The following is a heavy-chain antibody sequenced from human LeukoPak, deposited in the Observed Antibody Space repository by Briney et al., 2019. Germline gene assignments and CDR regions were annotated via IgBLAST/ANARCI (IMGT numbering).Heavy chain of an antibody. CDR1: GGSISSYY. CDR2: IYYSGST. J-gene: IGHJ6*02. V-gene: IGHV4-59*06. CDR3: ARGGYSYGRQGMDV. D-gene: IGHD5-18*01. Sequence: PSETLSLTCTVSGGSISSYYWSWIRQHPGKGLEWIGYIYYSGSTYYNPSLKSRVTISVDTSKNQFSLKLSSVTAADTAVYYCARGGYSYGRQGMDVWGQGTTVTVSS.